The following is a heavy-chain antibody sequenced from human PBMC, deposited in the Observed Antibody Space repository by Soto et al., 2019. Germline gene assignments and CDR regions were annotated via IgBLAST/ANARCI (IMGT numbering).Heavy chain of an antibody. D-gene: IGHD2-2*01. J-gene: IGHJ5*02. Sequence: SETLSLTCSVSGGSISYNSYYWGRIRQPPGKGLEWVGGIFYTGTTYYSPSLKDRVTISVDTSKNSFSLNLTSVTAADTAVYFCARLVVVAPVANAWGQGTLVTVSS. CDR1: GGSISYNSYY. V-gene: IGHV4-39*02. CDR2: IFYTGTT. CDR3: ARLVVVAPVANA.